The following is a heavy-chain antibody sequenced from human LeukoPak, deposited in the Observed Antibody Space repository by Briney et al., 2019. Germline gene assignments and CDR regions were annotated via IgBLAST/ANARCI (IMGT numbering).Heavy chain of an antibody. J-gene: IGHJ4*02. Sequence: PSETLSLTCTVSHDSVSSSIHYWGWIRQPPGKALEWIGSVYYSGTTSYNPSLKSRVTISVDMSKNHFSLRLSSVTAADTAVYYCARKPSGYSSSWPFDYWGQGTLVTVSS. CDR1: HDSVSSSIHY. CDR3: ARKPSGYSSSWPFDY. CDR2: VYYSGTT. V-gene: IGHV4-39*02. D-gene: IGHD6-13*01.